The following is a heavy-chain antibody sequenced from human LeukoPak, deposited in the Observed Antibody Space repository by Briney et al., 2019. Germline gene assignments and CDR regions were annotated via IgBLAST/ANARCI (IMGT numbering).Heavy chain of an antibody. D-gene: IGHD2-2*01. CDR1: GFTFSLYA. CDR2: INDESSDI. Sequence: GGSLRLSCAASGFTFSLYAMNWVRQAPGKGLEWVSYINDESSDIHYAGSVRGRFTISRDDARQTLYLQLSSLRVGDTAVYYCARDTFQPGLIDSWGQGTLVTVSS. V-gene: IGHV3-21*05. CDR3: ARDTFQPGLIDS. J-gene: IGHJ4*02.